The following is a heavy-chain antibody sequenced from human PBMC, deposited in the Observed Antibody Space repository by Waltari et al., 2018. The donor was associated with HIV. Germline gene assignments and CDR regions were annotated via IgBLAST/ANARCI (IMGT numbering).Heavy chain of an antibody. D-gene: IGHD3-22*01. CDR1: GFTFSNYG. CDR3: AKAPHHYDSSGPVY. V-gene: IGHV3-30*02. CDR2: IRYDGTNK. Sequence: QVQLVESGGGVVQPGGSLRLSCTASGFTFSNYGMYWVRQAPGKGLQWVAFIRYDGTNKYYADSVKCRFIISRDNSKNTLSLQMHSLRAEDTAVYYCAKAPHHYDSSGPVYWGQGTLVTVSS. J-gene: IGHJ4*02.